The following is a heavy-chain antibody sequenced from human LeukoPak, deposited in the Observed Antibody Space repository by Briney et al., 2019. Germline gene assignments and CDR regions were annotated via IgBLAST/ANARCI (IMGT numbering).Heavy chain of an antibody. CDR1: GGSISSINYY. V-gene: IGHV4-39*01. J-gene: IGHJ4*02. CDR3: ARGFRGDNFDL. D-gene: IGHD7-27*01. CDR2: IYYVGTT. Sequence: SETLSLTCTVSGGSISSINYYWGWIRQAPGRGLECIGNIYYVGTTYYNPSLRSRVTISVDTSKNQFSLKLSSVTAADTAVYYCARGFRGDNFDLWGQGTLVTVSS.